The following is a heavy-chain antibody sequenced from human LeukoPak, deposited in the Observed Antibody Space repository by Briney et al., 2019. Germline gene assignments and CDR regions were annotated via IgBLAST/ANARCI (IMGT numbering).Heavy chain of an antibody. J-gene: IGHJ4*02. CDR3: ARSLYKIDSSGYYYYDY. Sequence: PGGSLRLSCAASGFTFSSYWMTWVRQAPGKGLEWVANIKHNGDELNYVDSVEDRFTISRDNAKNSLYLHMTDLRAEDTAVYYCARSLYKIDSSGYYYYDYWGQGTLVTVSS. D-gene: IGHD3-22*01. CDR2: IKHNGDEL. CDR1: GFTFSSYW. V-gene: IGHV3-7*01.